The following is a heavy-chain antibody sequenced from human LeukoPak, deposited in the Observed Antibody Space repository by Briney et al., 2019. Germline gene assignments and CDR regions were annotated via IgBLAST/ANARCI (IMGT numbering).Heavy chain of an antibody. CDR3: ARKPSGSSRYDY. D-gene: IGHD6-25*01. CDR2: IYDSGST. V-gene: IGHV4-59*01. J-gene: IGHJ4*02. CDR1: GGSISSYY. Sequence: SETLSLTCTVSGGSISSYYWTWIRQPPGKGLEWIGFIYDSGSTYYNPSLKSRVTVSLDTSKNQFSLKMSSVTAADTAVYYCARKPSGSSRYDYWGQGTLVTVSS.